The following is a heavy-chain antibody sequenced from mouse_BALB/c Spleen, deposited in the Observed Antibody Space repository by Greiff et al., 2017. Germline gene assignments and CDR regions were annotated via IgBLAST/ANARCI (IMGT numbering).Heavy chain of an antibody. CDR2: IDPENGNT. D-gene: IGHD1-2*01. CDR1: GFNIKDYY. V-gene: IGHV14-1*02. Sequence: EVQLQQSGAELVRPGALVKLSCKASGFNIKDYYMHWVKQRPEQGLEWIGWIDPENGNTIYDPKFQGKASITADTSSNTAYLQLSSLTSEDTAVYYCARKPSLLRGDAMDYWGQGTSVTVSS. J-gene: IGHJ4*01. CDR3: ARKPSLLRGDAMDY.